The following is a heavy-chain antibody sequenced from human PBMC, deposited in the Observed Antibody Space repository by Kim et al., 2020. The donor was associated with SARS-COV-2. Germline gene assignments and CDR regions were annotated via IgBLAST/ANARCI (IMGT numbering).Heavy chain of an antibody. CDR2: INTNTGNP. CDR3: ARYSGAMFTDY. V-gene: IGHV7-4-1*02. Sequence: ASVKVSCKTSGYTFNTYGIHWVRQAPGQGLEWMGWINTNTGNPTYAQGFTGRFVFSLDTSVSTAYLQISSLEAEDTAVYYCARYSGAMFTDYWGQGTLVT. CDR1: GYTFNTYG. D-gene: IGHD2-15*01. J-gene: IGHJ4*02.